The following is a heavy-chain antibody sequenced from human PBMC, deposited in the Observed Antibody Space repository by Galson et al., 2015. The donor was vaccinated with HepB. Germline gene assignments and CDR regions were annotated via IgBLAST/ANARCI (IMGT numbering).Heavy chain of an antibody. CDR1: GFTFGDYY. Sequence: SLRLSCAASGFTFGDYYMSWIRQAPGKGLEWVSYISSSSSYTNYADSVKGRFTISRDNAKNSLYLQMNSLRAEDTAVYYCARGAVAGIPQQTIGFDYWGQGTLVTVSS. CDR2: ISSSSSYT. V-gene: IGHV3-11*05. D-gene: IGHD6-19*01. J-gene: IGHJ4*02. CDR3: ARGAVAGIPQQTIGFDY.